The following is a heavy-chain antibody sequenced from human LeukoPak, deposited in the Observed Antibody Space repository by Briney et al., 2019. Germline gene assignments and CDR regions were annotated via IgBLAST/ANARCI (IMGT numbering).Heavy chain of an antibody. V-gene: IGHV4-59*01. CDR2: IYYSGST. D-gene: IGHD3-10*01. CDR1: GGSISSYH. J-gene: IGHJ3*02. CDR3: ARAYYYGSGSYAFDI. Sequence: SETLSLTCTVSGGSISSYHWSWIRQPPGKGLEGIGDIYYSGSTNHNPSLQSRVTISVDTSKNQFSLKLSSVTAADTAVYYCARAYYYGSGSYAFDIWGQGTMVTVSS.